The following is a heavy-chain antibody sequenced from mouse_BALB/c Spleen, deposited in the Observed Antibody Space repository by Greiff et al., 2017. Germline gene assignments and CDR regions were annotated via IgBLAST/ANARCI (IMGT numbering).Heavy chain of an antibody. Sequence: QVQLQQPGAELVKPGASVKLSCKASGYTFTSYWMHWVKQRPGQGLEWIGEINPSNGRTNYNEKFKSKATLTVDKSSSTAYMQLSSLTSEDSAVYYCARGPENGYDLYYFDYWGQGTTLTVSS. CDR3: ARGPENGYDLYYFDY. D-gene: IGHD2-2*01. V-gene: IGHV1S81*02. J-gene: IGHJ2*01. CDR2: INPSNGRT. CDR1: GYTFTSYW.